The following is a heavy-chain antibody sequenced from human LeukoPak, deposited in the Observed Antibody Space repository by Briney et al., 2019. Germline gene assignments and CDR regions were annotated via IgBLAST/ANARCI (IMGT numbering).Heavy chain of an antibody. V-gene: IGHV3-48*03. CDR2: ISSSGSTI. D-gene: IGHD5-18*01. CDR3: ARDQGNSYGDDLFDY. J-gene: IGHJ4*02. Sequence: PGGSLRLSCAASGFTFSSYEMNWVRQAPGKGLEWVSYISSSGSTIYYADSVKGRFTISRDNAKNSLYLQMNSLRAEDTAVYYCARDQGNSYGDDLFDYWGQGTLVTVSS. CDR1: GFTFSSYE.